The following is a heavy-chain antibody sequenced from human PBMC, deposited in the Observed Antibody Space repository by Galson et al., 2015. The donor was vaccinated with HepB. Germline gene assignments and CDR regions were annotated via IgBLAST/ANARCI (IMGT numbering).Heavy chain of an antibody. J-gene: IGHJ6*02. CDR1: GDSVSSNSAA. D-gene: IGHD2-15*01. CDR3: ARDEGSQSWGLGYYYYGMDV. CDR2: TYYRSKWYN. V-gene: IGHV6-1*01. Sequence: CAISGDSVSSNSAAWNWIRQSPSRGLEWLGRTYYRSKWYNDYAVSVKSRITINPDTSKNQFSLQLNSVTPEDTAVYYCARDEGSQSWGLGYYYYGMDVWGQGTTVTVSS.